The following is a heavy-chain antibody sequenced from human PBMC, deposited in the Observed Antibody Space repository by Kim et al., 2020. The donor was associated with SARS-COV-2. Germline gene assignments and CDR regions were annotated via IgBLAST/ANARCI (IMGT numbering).Heavy chain of an antibody. D-gene: IGHD2-15*01. V-gene: IGHV2-5*02. J-gene: IGHJ6*02. CDR2: IYWDDDK. CDR1: GFSLRTSGVG. Sequence: SGPTLVKPTQTLTLTCTFSGFSLRTSGVGVGWIRQPPGKALEWLALIYWDDDKRYSPSLKSRLTITKDTSKTQVVLTMTNMDPVDTATYYCAHGFELRRYCSGGSCYGRVVRAVGGMDVWGQGTTVTVSS. CDR3: AHGFELRRYCSGGSCYGRVVRAVGGMDV.